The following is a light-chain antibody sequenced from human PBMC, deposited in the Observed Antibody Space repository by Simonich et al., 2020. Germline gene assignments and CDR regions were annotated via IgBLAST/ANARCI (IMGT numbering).Light chain of an antibody. CDR1: SSNIGNNY. CDR3: GTWDSSLSAWV. J-gene: IGLJ3*02. Sequence: QSVLTQPPSVSAAPGQKVTISCSGSSSNIGNNYVSWYQQLPGTAPKRLIYDNNNRTSGIPDRFSGSKSGTSATLCITGLQTGDEADYYCGTWDSSLSAWVFGGGTKLTVL. CDR2: DNN. V-gene: IGLV1-51*01.